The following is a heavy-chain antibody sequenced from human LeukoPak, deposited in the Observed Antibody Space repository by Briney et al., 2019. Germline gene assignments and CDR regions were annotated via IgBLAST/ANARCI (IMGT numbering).Heavy chain of an antibody. CDR2: IYYSGST. V-gene: IGHV4-59*01. D-gene: IGHD6-6*01. Sequence: SETLSLTCTVSGGSISSYYWSWIRQPPGKGLEWIGYIYYSGSTNYNPSLKSRVTISVDTSKNQFSLKLSSVTAADTAVYYCARAFASSSPFDYWGQGTLVTVSS. J-gene: IGHJ4*02. CDR1: GGSISSYY. CDR3: ARAFASSSPFDY.